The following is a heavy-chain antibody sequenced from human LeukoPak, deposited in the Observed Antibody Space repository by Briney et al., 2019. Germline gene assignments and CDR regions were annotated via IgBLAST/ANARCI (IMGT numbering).Heavy chain of an antibody. CDR2: ISSSSSYI. D-gene: IGHD6-13*01. V-gene: IGHV3-21*01. CDR3: ARVQDSSSWYSTANFDY. CDR1: GLTFSSYS. J-gene: IGHJ4*02. Sequence: GGSLRLSCAASGLTFSSYSMNWVRQAPGKGLEWVSSISSSSSYIYYADSVKGRFTISRDNAKNSLYLQMNSLRAEDTAVYYCARVQDSSSWYSTANFDYWGQGTLVTVSS.